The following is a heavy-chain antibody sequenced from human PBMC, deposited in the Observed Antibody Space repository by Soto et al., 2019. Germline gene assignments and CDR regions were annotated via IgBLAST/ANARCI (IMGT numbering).Heavy chain of an antibody. J-gene: IGHJ6*02. D-gene: IGHD3-10*01. CDR2: IYYSGST. CDR3: ARGEYYYGSGRYYNYLSYSTRMHD. Sequence: SETLSLTCTASGGSISSYYWTWIRQPPGKGLEWIGYIYYSGSTNYNPSLKSRVTISVDTSKNQFSLKLSSVTAADTAVYYCARGEYYYGSGRYYNYLSYSTRMHDSGHGPTLTVS. V-gene: IGHV4-59*01. CDR1: GGSISSYY.